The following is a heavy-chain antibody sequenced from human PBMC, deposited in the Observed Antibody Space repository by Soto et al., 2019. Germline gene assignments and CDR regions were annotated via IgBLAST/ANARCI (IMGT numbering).Heavy chain of an antibody. Sequence: GGSLRLSCEVSGFYFNNYGINWVRQAPGEGLEWVSSVSKSDYTYYSDSVKGRFTISRDNAKNSVSLQMNSLRAEDTAVYYCAREDSIIIPAVSDFWGQGTLVTVS. CDR1: GFYFNNYG. V-gene: IGHV3-21*01. CDR2: VSKSDYT. J-gene: IGHJ4*02. D-gene: IGHD2-2*01. CDR3: AREDSIIIPAVSDF.